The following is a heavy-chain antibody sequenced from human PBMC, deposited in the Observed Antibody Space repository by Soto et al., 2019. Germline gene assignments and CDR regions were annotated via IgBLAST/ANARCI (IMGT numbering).Heavy chain of an antibody. D-gene: IGHD6-19*01. Sequence: ASVKVSFRASGYSFIDYYMQWVRQAPGQGFEWMGRISPKSGGTNYAQKFEGRVTITADKSTSTAYMELSSLRSEDTAVYYCARGAEVAGTACFDYSGQGTLVTVSS. CDR1: GYSFIDYY. CDR2: ISPKSGGT. CDR3: ARGAEVAGTACFDY. J-gene: IGHJ4*02. V-gene: IGHV1-2*02.